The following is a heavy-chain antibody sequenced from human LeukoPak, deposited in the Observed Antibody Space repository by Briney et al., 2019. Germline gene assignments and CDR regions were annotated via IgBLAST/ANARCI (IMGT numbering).Heavy chain of an antibody. CDR1: GYTFTSYG. CDR2: ISAYNGNT. D-gene: IGHD3-10*01. V-gene: IGHV1-18*01. CDR3: ARDVGVYGSGDNWFDP. Sequence: ASVKVSCKASGYTFTSYGISWVRQAPGQGLEWMGWISAYNGNTNYAQKLQGRVTMTPDTSTSTAYMELRSLRSDDTAVYYCARDVGVYGSGDNWFDPWGQGTLVTVSS. J-gene: IGHJ5*02.